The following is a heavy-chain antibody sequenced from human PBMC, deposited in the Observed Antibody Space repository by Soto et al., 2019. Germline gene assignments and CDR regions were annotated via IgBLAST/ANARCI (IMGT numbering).Heavy chain of an antibody. Sequence: PXGSLRLSCTASGCTFSSYSMHWVRQSPGKGLEYLSHVSGDGVRIYYADSVKGRFTISRDNSKNMLYLQMSSPGPDDSAVYYCVNSRDGANYDFFYWGQGTLVTVSS. CDR3: VNSRDGANYDFFY. V-gene: IGHV3-64D*06. CDR1: GCTFSSYS. J-gene: IGHJ4*02. CDR2: VSGDGVRI. D-gene: IGHD3-3*01.